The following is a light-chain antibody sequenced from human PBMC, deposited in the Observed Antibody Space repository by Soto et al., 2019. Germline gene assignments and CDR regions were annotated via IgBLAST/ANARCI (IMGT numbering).Light chain of an antibody. Sequence: QSALTQPPSVSGAPGQRVTISCTGSSSNIGTGFDVHWYQQVPGAAPKLLIYGKNSRPSGVPDRFSGSKSGTSASLAITGLQAEDEADYYCQSYDSTLSGAVFGGGTKLTVL. CDR3: QSYDSTLSGAV. CDR2: GKN. J-gene: IGLJ3*02. V-gene: IGLV1-40*01. CDR1: SSNIGTGFD.